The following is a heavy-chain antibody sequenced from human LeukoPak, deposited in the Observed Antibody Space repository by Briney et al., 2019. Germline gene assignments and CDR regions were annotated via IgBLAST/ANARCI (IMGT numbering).Heavy chain of an antibody. J-gene: IGHJ4*02. V-gene: IGHV4-34*01. CDR2: INHSGST. D-gene: IGHD6-13*01. Sequence: SETLSLTFAVYGGSFSGYYWSWIRQPPGKGLEWIGEINHSGSTKYNPSLKSRVTISVDTSKNQFSLKLSSVTAADTAVYYCATGTDSSSWYYFDYWGQGTLVTVSS. CDR3: ATGTDSSSWYYFDY. CDR1: GGSFSGYY.